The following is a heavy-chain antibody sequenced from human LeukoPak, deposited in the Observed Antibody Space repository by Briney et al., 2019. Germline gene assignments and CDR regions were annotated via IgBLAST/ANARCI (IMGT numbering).Heavy chain of an antibody. D-gene: IGHD3-22*01. J-gene: IGHJ3*02. CDR2: INHSGST. V-gene: IGHV4-34*01. CDR1: GGSFSGYY. Sequence: SETLSLTCAVYGGSFSGYYWSWIRQPPGKGLEWMGEINHSGSTNYNPSLKSRVTISVDTSKTQFSLKLSSVTAADTAVYYCARLGAIMPYYDSSGYLTRGYAFDIWGQGTMVTVSS. CDR3: ARLGAIMPYYDSSGYLTRGYAFDI.